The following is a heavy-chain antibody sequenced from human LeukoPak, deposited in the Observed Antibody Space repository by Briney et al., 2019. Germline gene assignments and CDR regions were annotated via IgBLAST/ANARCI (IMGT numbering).Heavy chain of an antibody. CDR2: ISSSSSTI. J-gene: IGHJ4*02. CDR3: AKEGYYGSGSYPDH. V-gene: IGHV3-48*01. D-gene: IGHD3-10*01. CDR1: GFTFSSYS. Sequence: GGSLRLSCAASGFTFSSYSMNWVRQAPGKGLEWVSYISSSSSTIYYADSVKGRFTISRDNSKNTLYLQMNSLRAEDTAVYYCAKEGYYGSGSYPDHWGQGTLVTVSS.